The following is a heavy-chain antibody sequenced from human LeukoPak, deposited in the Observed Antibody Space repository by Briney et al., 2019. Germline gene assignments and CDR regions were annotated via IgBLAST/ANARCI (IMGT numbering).Heavy chain of an antibody. V-gene: IGHV4-39*07. CDR1: GGSISSSSYY. D-gene: IGHD3-22*01. CDR3: ARSLYYDSSGYHPLP. Sequence: SETLSLTCTVSGGSISSSSYYWGWIRQPPGKGLEWIGSIYYSGSTYYNPSLKSRVTISVDTSKNQFSLKLSSVTAADTAVYYCARSLYYDSSGYHPLPWGQGTLVTVSS. J-gene: IGHJ4*02. CDR2: IYYSGST.